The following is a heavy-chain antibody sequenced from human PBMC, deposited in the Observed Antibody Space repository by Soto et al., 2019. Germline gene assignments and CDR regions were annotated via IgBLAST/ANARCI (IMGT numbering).Heavy chain of an antibody. CDR3: ARAVSSSWRFGMDV. CDR2: IYHSGST. Sequence: PSETLSLTCAVSGGSISSGGYSWSWIRQPPGKGLEWIGYIYHSGSTYYNPSLKSRVTISVDRSKNQFSLKLSSVTATDTAVYYCARAVSSSWRFGMDVWGQGTTVTVSS. V-gene: IGHV4-30-2*01. CDR1: GGSISSGGYS. J-gene: IGHJ6*02. D-gene: IGHD6-6*01.